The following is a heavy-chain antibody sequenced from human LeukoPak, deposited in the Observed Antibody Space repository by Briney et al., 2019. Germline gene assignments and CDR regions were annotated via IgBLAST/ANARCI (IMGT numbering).Heavy chain of an antibody. CDR3: ASPQYCSGGSCYYAFDI. CDR2: IYPGDSDT. D-gene: IGHD2-15*01. CDR1: GYSFTNYW. V-gene: IGHV5-51*01. Sequence: GESLKISCKGSGYSFTNYWIGWVRQMPGKGLEWMGIIYPGDSDTRYSPSFQGQVTISADKSISTAYLQWSSLKASDTAMYYCASPQYCSGGSCYYAFDIWGQGTMVTVSS. J-gene: IGHJ3*02.